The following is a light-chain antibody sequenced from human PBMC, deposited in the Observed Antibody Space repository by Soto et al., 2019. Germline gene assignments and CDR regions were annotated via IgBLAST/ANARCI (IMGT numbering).Light chain of an antibody. Sequence: EIVLTQSPGTLSLSPGERATLSCRASQSVSSSYLAWYQQKPGQAPRLLISGASSRATGIPDRFSGSGSGTDFTLTISRLKPEDFAVYYCQQYGSSPPRITFGQGTRLEIK. J-gene: IGKJ5*01. V-gene: IGKV3-20*01. CDR1: QSVSSSY. CDR3: QQYGSSPPRIT. CDR2: GAS.